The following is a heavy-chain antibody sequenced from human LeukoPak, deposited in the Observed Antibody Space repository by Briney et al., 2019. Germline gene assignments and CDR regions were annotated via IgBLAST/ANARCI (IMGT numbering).Heavy chain of an antibody. CDR3: ARGMDDSSGYYHFDY. J-gene: IGHJ4*02. D-gene: IGHD3-22*01. V-gene: IGHV4-34*01. CDR2: INHSGST. CDR1: GGSFSGYY. Sequence: SETLSLTCAVYGGSFSGYYWSWIRQPPGKGLEWIGEINHSGSTNYNPSLNSRVTISVDTSKDQFSLKLSSVTAADTAVYYCARGMDDSSGYYHFDYWGQGTLVTVSS.